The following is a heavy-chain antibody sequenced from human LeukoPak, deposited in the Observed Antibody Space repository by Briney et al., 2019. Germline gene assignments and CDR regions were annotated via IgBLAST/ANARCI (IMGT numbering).Heavy chain of an antibody. CDR1: GYTFTSYD. D-gene: IGHD3-3*01. J-gene: IGHJ4*02. Sequence: SVKVSCKASGYTFTSYDINWVRQATGQGLEWMGGIIPIFGTANYAQMFQGRVTITADESTSTAYMELSSLRSEDTAVYYCAREKRTYYDFWSGYDYWGQGTLVTVSS. V-gene: IGHV1-69*13. CDR2: IIPIFGTA. CDR3: AREKRTYYDFWSGYDY.